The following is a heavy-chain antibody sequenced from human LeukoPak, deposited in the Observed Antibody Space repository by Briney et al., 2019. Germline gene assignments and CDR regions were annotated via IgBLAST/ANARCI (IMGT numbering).Heavy chain of an antibody. CDR2: IYSGGST. J-gene: IGHJ4*02. V-gene: IGHV3-53*05. Sequence: PGGSLRLSCAASGFTVSSNYMSWVRQAPGKGLDWVSVIYSGGSTHYADSVKGRFTISRDNSKNTLYLQMNSLTAEDTAVFYCARDDRGIAAAGFLDYWGQGTLVTVSS. D-gene: IGHD6-13*01. CDR3: ARDDRGIAAAGFLDY. CDR1: GFTVSSNY.